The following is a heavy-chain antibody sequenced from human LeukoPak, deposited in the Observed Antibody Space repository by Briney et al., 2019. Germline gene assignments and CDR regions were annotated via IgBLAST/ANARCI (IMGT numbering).Heavy chain of an antibody. J-gene: IGHJ2*01. Sequence: SETLSLTCTVSGGSISSNSYYWGWIRQPPGKGLEWIGSIYYSGSTYYNPSLKSRVTISVDTSKNQFSLKLSSVTAADTAVYYCAKTTVTPEYFDLWGRGTLVTVSS. CDR2: IYYSGST. D-gene: IGHD4-17*01. CDR3: AKTTVTPEYFDL. CDR1: GGSISSNSYY. V-gene: IGHV4-39*01.